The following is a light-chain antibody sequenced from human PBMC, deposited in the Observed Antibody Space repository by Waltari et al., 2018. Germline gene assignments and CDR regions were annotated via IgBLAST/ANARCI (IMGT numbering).Light chain of an antibody. CDR2: SDY. V-gene: IGLV1-44*01. J-gene: IGLJ3*02. CDR1: TSNIGSNT. CDR3: ATWDDSLNAVV. Sequence: QSVVTQPPSASGTPGQRVTISCSGVTSNIGSNTVNWYQQLPGTAPKLLIYSDYRRPSGVPDRFSGSKSGTSASLAISGLQSEDEADYYCATWDDSLNAVVFGGGTKLTVL.